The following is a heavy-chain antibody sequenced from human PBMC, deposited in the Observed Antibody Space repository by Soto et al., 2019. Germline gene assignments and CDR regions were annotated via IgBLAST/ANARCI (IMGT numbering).Heavy chain of an antibody. CDR2: IYYSGTT. Sequence: PSETLSLTCTVSGGSISSSSYYWGWIRQPPGKGLEWIGSIYYSGTTYYNPSLKSRVTISVDTSKSQFSLKLTSVTAADSTVYYCVRAFTYDSSVGPGHFAYRGRGTPVTASS. J-gene: IGHJ4*01. D-gene: IGHD3-22*01. CDR1: GGSISSSSYY. V-gene: IGHV4-39*01. CDR3: VRAFTYDSSVGPGHFAY.